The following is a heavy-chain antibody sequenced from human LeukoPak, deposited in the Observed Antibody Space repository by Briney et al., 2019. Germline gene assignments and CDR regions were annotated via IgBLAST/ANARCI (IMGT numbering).Heavy chain of an antibody. Sequence: GTSLRLSCIASGFTFSNYAMHWVRQAPGKGLEWVAVISYDGGTKYYADSVKGRFTISRDNSKNTLYLQMNSLRAEDTAVYYCARDAEGYNFDYWGQGTLVTVSS. CDR1: GFTFSNYA. J-gene: IGHJ4*02. CDR3: ARDAEGYNFDY. D-gene: IGHD5-24*01. CDR2: ISYDGGTK. V-gene: IGHV3-30-3*01.